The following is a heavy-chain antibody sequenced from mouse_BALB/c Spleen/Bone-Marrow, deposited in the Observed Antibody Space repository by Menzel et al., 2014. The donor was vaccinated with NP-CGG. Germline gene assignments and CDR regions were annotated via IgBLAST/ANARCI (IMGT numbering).Heavy chain of an antibody. CDR3: ARSRGGFYFDY. CDR1: GYTFSSYW. CDR2: ILPGSGST. V-gene: IGHV1-9*01. Sequence: VQLQQSGAELMKPGASVNISCKATGYTFSSYWIEWVKQRPGHGLEWIGEILPGSGSTNYNEKFKGKATFTADTSSNTAYMQRSSLTSEDSAVYYCARSRGGFYFDYWAQGTALTVSS. D-gene: IGHD1-1*01. J-gene: IGHJ2*01.